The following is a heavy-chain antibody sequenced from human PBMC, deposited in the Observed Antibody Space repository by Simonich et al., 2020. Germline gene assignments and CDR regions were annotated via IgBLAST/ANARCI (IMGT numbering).Heavy chain of an antibody. CDR3: ARVGYSNYYYYGMDV. CDR1: GYSISSGYY. J-gene: IGHJ6*02. CDR2: IYHRGSP. V-gene: IGHV4-38-2*01. Sequence: QVQLQESGPGLVKPSETLSLTCAVSGYSISSGYYWGWIRQPPGQGLAWIGSIYHRGSPSYNPSLKSRVTISVDTSKNQFSLKLSSVTAADTAVYYCARVGYSNYYYYGMDVWGQGTTVTVSS. D-gene: IGHD6-13*01.